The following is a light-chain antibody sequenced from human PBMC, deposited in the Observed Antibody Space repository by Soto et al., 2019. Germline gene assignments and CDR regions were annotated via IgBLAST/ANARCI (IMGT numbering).Light chain of an antibody. CDR3: HHYDSSPPYT. V-gene: IGKV3-20*01. CDR1: RSFSSSY. CDR2: AAS. J-gene: IGKJ2*01. Sequence: ELVLTQSPDTLSLSPGERATLSCRASRSFSSSYLAWYQQRPGQAPRLLIYAASTRATGIPDRFSGSGSATDFTLTISRPEPEDSAVYYCHHYDSSPPYTFGQGTKLEIK.